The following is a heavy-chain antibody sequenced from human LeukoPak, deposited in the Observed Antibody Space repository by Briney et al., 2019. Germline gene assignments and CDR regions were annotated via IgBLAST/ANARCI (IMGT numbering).Heavy chain of an antibody. CDR3: AQRLGSSTWISNWFDL. J-gene: IGHJ5*02. V-gene: IGHV4-39*01. Sequence: SETLSLTCTVSGGSISSSSHSWAWIRQPPGKTLEWTGSIYYTGRTYYNPSLNSRVTMSVDTSRNQFSLKLSSVTAADTAVYFCAQRLGSSTWISNWFDLWGQGTLVTVSS. D-gene: IGHD6-13*01. CDR2: IYYTGRT. CDR1: GGSISSSSHS.